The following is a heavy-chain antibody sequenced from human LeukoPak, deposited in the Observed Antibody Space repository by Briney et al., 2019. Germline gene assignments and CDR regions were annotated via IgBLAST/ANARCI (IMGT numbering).Heavy chain of an antibody. CDR2: IYYSGST. V-gene: IGHV4-59*01. Sequence: SETLSLTCTVSGGSISSYYWSWIRQPPGKGLEWIGYIYYSGSTNYNPSLKSRVTISVDTSKNQFSLKLSSVTAADSAVYYCARMVRGVIDYWGQGTLVTVSS. CDR3: ARMVRGVIDY. CDR1: GGSISSYY. J-gene: IGHJ4*02. D-gene: IGHD3-10*01.